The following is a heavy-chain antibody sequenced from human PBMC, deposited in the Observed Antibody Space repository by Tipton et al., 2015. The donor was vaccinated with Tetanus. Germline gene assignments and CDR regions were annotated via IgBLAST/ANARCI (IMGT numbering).Heavy chain of an antibody. Sequence: TLSLTCGVSGGSISGSRVFWAWVRQPPGKGLEWIGSISPSGSAYYNPSLRSRVTISVDTANNDFSLRLTPVSAADSAVCYCARPPPDNTPGQLFAPWGRGTRVTVSS. CDR1: GGSISGSRVF. CDR3: ARPPPDNTPGQLFAP. V-gene: IGHV4-39*02. CDR2: ISPSGSA. J-gene: IGHJ5*02. D-gene: IGHD1-1*01.